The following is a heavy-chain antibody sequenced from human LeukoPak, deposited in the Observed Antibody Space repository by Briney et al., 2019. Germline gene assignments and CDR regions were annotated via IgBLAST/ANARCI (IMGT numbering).Heavy chain of an antibody. J-gene: IGHJ4*02. V-gene: IGHV1-69*13. Sequence: ASVKVSCKASGGTFSSYAISWVRQAPGQGLEWMGGIIPIFGTANYAQKFQGRVTITADESTSTAYMELSSLRPEDTAVYYCAAYYGSGSFPYYFDYWGQGALVTVSS. D-gene: IGHD3-10*01. CDR3: AAYYGSGSFPYYFDY. CDR1: GGTFSSYA. CDR2: IIPIFGTA.